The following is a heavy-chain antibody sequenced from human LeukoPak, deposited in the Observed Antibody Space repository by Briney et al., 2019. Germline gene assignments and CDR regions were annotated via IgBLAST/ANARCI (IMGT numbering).Heavy chain of an antibody. CDR2: INPNSGGT. J-gene: IGHJ5*02. V-gene: IGHV1-2*02. D-gene: IGHD6-13*01. CDR3: ARAYRSRTSAYNWFDP. Sequence: ASVKDSCKASGYTFTGYYMHWVRQAPGQGLEWMGWINPNSGGTNYAQKFQGRVTMTRDTSISTAYMELSRLRSDDTAVYYCARAYRSRTSAYNWFDPWGQGTLVTVSS. CDR1: GYTFTGYY.